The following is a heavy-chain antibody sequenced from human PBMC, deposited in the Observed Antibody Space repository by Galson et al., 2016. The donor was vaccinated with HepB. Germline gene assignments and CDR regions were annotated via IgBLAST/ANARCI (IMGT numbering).Heavy chain of an antibody. V-gene: IGHV3-48*02. Sequence: SLRLSCAASGFIFRVYNMNWARQAPGKGLEWISWITSSSATMYYADSVKGRFTISRDNAKNSLYLEMKGLRDEDTALFYCARDDYFRLGYWGQGTLVTVSS. D-gene: IGHD3-16*01. CDR1: GFIFRVYN. CDR2: ITSSSATM. J-gene: IGHJ4*02. CDR3: ARDDYFRLGY.